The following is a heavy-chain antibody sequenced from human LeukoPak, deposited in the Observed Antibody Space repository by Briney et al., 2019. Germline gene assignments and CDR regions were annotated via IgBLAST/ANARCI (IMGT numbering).Heavy chain of an antibody. V-gene: IGHV4-59*12. D-gene: IGHD5-18*01. CDR2: IYYTGNT. J-gene: IGHJ4*02. Sequence: SETLSLTCTVSGDSITNYFWSWIRQPPGKGLEWIGYIYYTGNTNYKPSLKSRVTISVDTSKNQFSLKLSSVTAADTAVYYCASTPLVQLWSWGGFDYWGQGTLVTVSS. CDR3: ASTPLVQLWSWGGFDY. CDR1: GDSITNYF.